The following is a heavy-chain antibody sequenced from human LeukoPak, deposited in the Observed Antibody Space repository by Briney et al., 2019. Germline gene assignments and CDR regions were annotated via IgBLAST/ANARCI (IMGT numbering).Heavy chain of an antibody. V-gene: IGHV3-72*01. D-gene: IGHD1-26*01. CDR2: SRDRANGYTP. CDR3: TRGGTSSVAYYYHMDV. CDR1: GFSFSGRY. J-gene: IGHJ6*02. Sequence: GGSLRLSCTASGFSFSGRYMDWVRQAPGKGLEWVGRSRDRANGYTPEYAASVRGRFTISRDDSETSMYLQMNSLKTEDSAVYYCTRGGTSSVAYYYHMDVWGQGTTVTVSS.